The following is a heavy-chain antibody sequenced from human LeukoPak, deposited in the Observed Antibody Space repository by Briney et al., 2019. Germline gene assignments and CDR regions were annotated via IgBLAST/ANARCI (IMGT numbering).Heavy chain of an antibody. CDR3: ARRYYFDSRGGWYFDL. D-gene: IGHD3-22*01. CDR1: GGSISSYY. V-gene: IGHV4-4*07. J-gene: IGHJ2*01. Sequence: SETLSLTCTVSGGSISSYYWSWIRQPAGKGLEWIGRIYTSGSTNYDPSLKGRVTISVDTSKNQFSLKLNSVAAADTAVYYCARRYYFDSRGGWYFDLWGRGTLVTVSS. CDR2: IYTSGST.